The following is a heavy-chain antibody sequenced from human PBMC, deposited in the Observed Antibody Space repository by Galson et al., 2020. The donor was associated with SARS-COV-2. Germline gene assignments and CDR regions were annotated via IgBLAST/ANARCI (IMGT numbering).Heavy chain of an antibody. J-gene: IGHJ4*02. D-gene: IGHD3-3*01. CDR3: ATARWPAQFCLCDY. CDR1: GFTFSSYA. CDR2: ISGSGGST. V-gene: IGHV3-23*01. Sequence: GGSLRLSCAASGFTFSSYAMSWVRQAPGKGLEWVSAISGSGGSTYYADSVKGRFTISRDNSKNTLYLQMNSLRAEDTAVYYCATARWPAQFCLCDYGGQGTLVTFSS.